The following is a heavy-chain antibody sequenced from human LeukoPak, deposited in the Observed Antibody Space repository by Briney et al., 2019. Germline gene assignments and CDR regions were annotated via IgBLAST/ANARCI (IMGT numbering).Heavy chain of an antibody. D-gene: IGHD3-10*01. Sequence: ASVKVSCKASGSTFTVSGYTFTGYYVHWVRQAPGHGLEWMGWVNPRNGGTHYVQKFQGRVTMTRDTSISTAYMELSRLTSDDTAEYYCATGARYGLRGVPYFYYMDVWGKGTTVTVSS. CDR3: ATGARYGLRGVPYFYYMDV. J-gene: IGHJ6*03. CDR2: VNPRNGGT. CDR1: GSTFTVSGYTFTGYY. V-gene: IGHV1-2*02.